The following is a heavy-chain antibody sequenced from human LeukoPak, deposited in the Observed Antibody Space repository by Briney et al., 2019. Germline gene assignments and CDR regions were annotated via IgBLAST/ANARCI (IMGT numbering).Heavy chain of an antibody. CDR1: GYIFTGQF. V-gene: IGHV1-2*02. J-gene: IGHJ4*02. CDR3: ARGGPRGNGFDY. Sequence: GASVKVSCKASGYIFTGQFIHWVRQAPGQGLEWMGVYNPNSGDTTFSQRFQGRVTMTRDTSISTAFMELSRLTSDDTAVYYCARGGPRGNGFDYWGQGTLVSVSS. CDR2: YNPNSGDT. D-gene: IGHD6-25*01.